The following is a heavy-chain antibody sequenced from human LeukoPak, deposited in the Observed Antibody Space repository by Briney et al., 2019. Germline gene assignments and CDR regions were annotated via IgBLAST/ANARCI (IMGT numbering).Heavy chain of an antibody. V-gene: IGHV4-31*11. CDR2: IYYSGST. D-gene: IGHD3-9*01. Sequence: SETLSLTCAVYGGSFSGYYWSWIRQHPGKGLEWIGYIYYSGSTYYNPSLKSRVTISVDTSKNQFSLKLSSVTAADTAVYYCARGILYYDILTGYYGPRAFDIWGQGTMVTVSS. CDR1: GGSFSGYY. J-gene: IGHJ3*02. CDR3: ARGILYYDILTGYYGPRAFDI.